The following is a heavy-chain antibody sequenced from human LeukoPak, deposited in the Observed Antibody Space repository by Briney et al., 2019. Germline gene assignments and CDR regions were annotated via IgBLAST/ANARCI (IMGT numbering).Heavy chain of an antibody. V-gene: IGHV4-59*01. CDR3: ARGEDIVVVPAAGWFAP. J-gene: IGHJ5*02. CDR1: GGSISSYY. D-gene: IGHD2-2*01. Sequence: SETLSLTCTVSGGSISSYYWSWIRQPPGKGREWIGYIYYSGSTNYNPSLKSRGTISVDTSKNQFSLKLSSVTAADTAVYYCARGEDIVVVPAAGWFAPWGQGTLVTVSS. CDR2: IYYSGST.